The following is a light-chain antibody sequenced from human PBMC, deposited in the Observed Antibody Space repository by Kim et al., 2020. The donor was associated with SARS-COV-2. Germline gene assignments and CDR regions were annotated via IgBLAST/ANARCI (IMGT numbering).Light chain of an antibody. CDR1: NIGSKS. CDR3: QVWDSSSDHVV. V-gene: IGLV3-21*04. CDR2: YDS. Sequence: SYELTQPPSVSVAPGKTARINCGGNNIGSKSVHWYQQKPGQAPVLVIYYDSDRPSGIPERFSGSNSGNMATLTISRVEAGDEADYYCQVWDSSSDHVVFGGGTQLTVL. J-gene: IGLJ2*01.